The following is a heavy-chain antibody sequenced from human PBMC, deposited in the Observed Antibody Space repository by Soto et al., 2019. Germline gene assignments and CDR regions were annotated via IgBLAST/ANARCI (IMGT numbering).Heavy chain of an antibody. D-gene: IGHD1-7*01. CDR3: ATDWNYPNSGYYYHYMDV. CDR1: GFTFSSYW. CDR2: IKQDGSEK. J-gene: IGHJ6*03. Sequence: GGSLRLSCAASGFTFSSYWMSWVRQAPGKGLEWVANIKQDGSEKYYVDSVKGRFTISRDNAKNSLYLQMNSLRAEDTAVYYCATDWNYPNSGYYYHYMDVWGKGTTVTVSS. V-gene: IGHV3-7*01.